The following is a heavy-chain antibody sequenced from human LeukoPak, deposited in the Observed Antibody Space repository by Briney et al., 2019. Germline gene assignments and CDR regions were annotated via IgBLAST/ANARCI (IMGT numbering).Heavy chain of an antibody. CDR1: GGTFSSYA. J-gene: IGHJ4*02. D-gene: IGHD6-19*01. CDR2: INPNSGGT. Sequence: ASVKVSCKASGGTFSSYAISWVRQAPGQGLEWMGWINPNSGGTNYAQKFQGWVTMARDTSISTAYMELSRLRSDDTAVYYCACGIAVAPYYFDYWGQGTLVTVSS. V-gene: IGHV1-2*04. CDR3: ACGIAVAPYYFDY.